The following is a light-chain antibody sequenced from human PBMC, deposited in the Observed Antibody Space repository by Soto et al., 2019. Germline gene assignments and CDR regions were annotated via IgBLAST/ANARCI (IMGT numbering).Light chain of an antibody. J-gene: IGLJ3*02. CDR1: ISDVGGYNY. Sequence: QSALTQPASVSGSPGQSITISCTGTISDVGGYNYVSWYQHHPGKAPKLMIYEVTNRPSGVSDRFSGSRSGNTASLTISGLQAEDESDYYCSSYTSSRTSVFGGGTKLTV. V-gene: IGLV2-14*01. CDR2: EVT. CDR3: SSYTSSRTSV.